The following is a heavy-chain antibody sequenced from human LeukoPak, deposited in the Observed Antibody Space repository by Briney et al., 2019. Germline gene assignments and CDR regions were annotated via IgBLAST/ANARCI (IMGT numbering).Heavy chain of an antibody. D-gene: IGHD3-22*01. CDR2: IYTSGST. V-gene: IGHV4-61*02. Sequence: SQTLSLTCTVSGDSISSGDYYWSWIRQPAGKGLECIGRIYTSGSTNYNPSLKSRVTISVDTSKNQFSLKLTSVTAADTAVYYCARGPYKYDGSGAFDIWGQGTMVTVSS. J-gene: IGHJ3*02. CDR1: GDSISSGDYY. CDR3: ARGPYKYDGSGAFDI.